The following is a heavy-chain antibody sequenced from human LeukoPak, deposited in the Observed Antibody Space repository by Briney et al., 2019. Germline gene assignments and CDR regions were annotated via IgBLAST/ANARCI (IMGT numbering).Heavy chain of an antibody. CDR2: ISSSGSTI. Sequence: PGGSLRLSCAAYGFTFSSYAMNWVRQAPGKGLEWVSYISSSGSTIYYADSVKGRFTISRDNAKNSMYLQMNSLGAEDTAIYYCARTRSNWNGDAFDVWGQGTMVTVSS. V-gene: IGHV3-48*03. D-gene: IGHD1-1*01. J-gene: IGHJ3*01. CDR3: ARTRSNWNGDAFDV. CDR1: GFTFSSYA.